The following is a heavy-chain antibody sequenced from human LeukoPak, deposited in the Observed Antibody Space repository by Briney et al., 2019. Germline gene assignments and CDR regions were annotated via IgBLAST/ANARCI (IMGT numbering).Heavy chain of an antibody. CDR1: GYSFTTDW. D-gene: IGHD4-11*01. V-gene: IGHV5-51*01. Sequence: GESLKTSCKGSGYSFTTDWIGWVRQMPGKGLEWMGMIYPGNSEIRYSPSFQGQVTISADKSISTADLQWSSLQASDTAMYYCARRVIRDFRDAFDIWGQGTMVTVSS. J-gene: IGHJ3*02. CDR2: IYPGNSEI. CDR3: ARRVIRDFRDAFDI.